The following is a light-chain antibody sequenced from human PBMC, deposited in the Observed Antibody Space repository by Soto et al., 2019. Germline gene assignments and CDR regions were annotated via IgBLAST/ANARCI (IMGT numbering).Light chain of an antibody. CDR3: QQYDSSPWT. Sequence: EIVLTQSPGTLSLSPGERATLSCRASQSVSSSYLAWYQQKPGQAPRLLIYAASGRATGIPDRFSGSGSGTDVTLTISRVEPEDFAVYYCQQYDSSPWTFGQGTKVEIK. CDR1: QSVSSSY. V-gene: IGKV3-20*01. J-gene: IGKJ1*01. CDR2: AAS.